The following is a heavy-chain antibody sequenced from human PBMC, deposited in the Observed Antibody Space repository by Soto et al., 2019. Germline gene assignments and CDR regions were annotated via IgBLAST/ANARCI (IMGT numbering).Heavy chain of an antibody. CDR3: GKERFGTSWVSFDY. J-gene: IGHJ4*02. D-gene: IGHD6-13*01. CDR1: GFIFDVYS. Sequence: EVQLVESGGAVVHPGGSLRLSCAASGFIFDVYSMHWVRQVPGKGLEWVSLINRDGGTTYYADSVKGRFAVSRDNSKNSLYLQMNSLRTEDTALYYCGKERFGTSWVSFDYWGQGTRVTVSS. CDR2: INRDGGTT. V-gene: IGHV3-43*01.